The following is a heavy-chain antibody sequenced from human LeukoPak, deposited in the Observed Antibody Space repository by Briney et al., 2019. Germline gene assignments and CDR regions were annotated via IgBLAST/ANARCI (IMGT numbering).Heavy chain of an antibody. CDR2: INHSGST. D-gene: IGHD3-9*01. CDR3: ARHDLRYEADY. Sequence: SETLSLTYAVYGGSFSGYYWSWIRQPPGKGLEWIGEINHSGSTNYNPSLKSRVTISVDTSKNQFSLKLSSVTAADTAVYYCARHDLRYEADYWGQGTLVTVSS. V-gene: IGHV4-34*01. J-gene: IGHJ4*02. CDR1: GGSFSGYY.